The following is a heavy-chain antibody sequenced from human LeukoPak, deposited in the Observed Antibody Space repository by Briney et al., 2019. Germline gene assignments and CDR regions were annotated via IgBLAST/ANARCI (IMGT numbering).Heavy chain of an antibody. CDR3: AGDYYDSSGAHDY. V-gene: IGHV3-23*01. CDR2: ISGSGGST. J-gene: IGHJ4*02. D-gene: IGHD3-22*01. Sequence: GGSLRLSCAASGFTFSSYAMSWVRQAPGKGLEWVSAISGSGGSTYYADSVKGRFTISRDNSKNTLYLQMNSLRAEDTAVYYCAGDYYDSSGAHDYWGQGTLVTVSS. CDR1: GFTFSSYA.